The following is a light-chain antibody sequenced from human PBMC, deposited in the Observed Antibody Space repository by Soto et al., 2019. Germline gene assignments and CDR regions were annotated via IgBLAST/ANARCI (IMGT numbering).Light chain of an antibody. Sequence: QSALTQPASVSGSPRQSITISCTGTSRDVGSYNFVSWYQQHPGKAPKLMIYEGSKRPSGVSNRFSGSKSGNTASLTISGLKAECEADYYCCSYAGSTTWVFGGGTKLTVL. V-gene: IGLV2-23*01. J-gene: IGLJ2*01. CDR2: EGS. CDR3: CSYAGSTTWV. CDR1: SRDVGSYNF.